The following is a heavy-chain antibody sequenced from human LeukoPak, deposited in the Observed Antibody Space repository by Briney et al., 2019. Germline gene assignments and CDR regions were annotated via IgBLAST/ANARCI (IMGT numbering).Heavy chain of an antibody. CDR1: GFTFTDYY. CDR2: ITNSGTTI. CDR3: ARDGHYDILTGYFQD. V-gene: IGHV3-11*01. D-gene: IGHD3-9*01. Sequence: PGGSLRLSCAASGFTFTDYYMSWVRQAPGKGLEWVSYITNSGTTIYYADSVKGRFTISRDNAKNSLYLQMNSLRAEDTAVYYCARDGHYDILTGYFQDWGQGTLVTVSS. J-gene: IGHJ1*01.